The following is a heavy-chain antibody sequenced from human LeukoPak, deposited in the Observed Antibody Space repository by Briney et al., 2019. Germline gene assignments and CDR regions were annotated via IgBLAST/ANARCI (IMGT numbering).Heavy chain of an antibody. Sequence: GESLKISCKGSGFSFPNYWIAWVRQMSGKGLEWMGIIYPGDSDTKYSPSFQGQVTMSADKSISTAYLQCDRLKASDTAMYYCATPLAGGYYFDYWGQGTLVTVSS. J-gene: IGHJ4*02. CDR3: ATPLAGGYYFDY. V-gene: IGHV5-51*01. D-gene: IGHD1-14*01. CDR1: GFSFPNYW. CDR2: IYPGDSDT.